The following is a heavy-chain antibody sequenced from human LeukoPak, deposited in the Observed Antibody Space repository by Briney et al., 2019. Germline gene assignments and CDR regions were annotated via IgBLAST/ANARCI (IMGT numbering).Heavy chain of an antibody. D-gene: IGHD6-13*01. CDR3: ARLPTRIAAAGTPWFDP. Sequence: GESLRFSCKGSGYSFTSYWISWVRQMPGKGLEWMGRIDPSDSYTNYSPSFQGHVTISADKSISTAYLQWSSLKASDTAMYYCARLPTRIAAAGTPWFDPWGQGTLVTVSS. V-gene: IGHV5-10-1*01. J-gene: IGHJ5*02. CDR2: IDPSDSYT. CDR1: GYSFTSYW.